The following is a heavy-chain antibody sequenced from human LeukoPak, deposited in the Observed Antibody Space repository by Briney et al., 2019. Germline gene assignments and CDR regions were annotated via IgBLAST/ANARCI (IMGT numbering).Heavy chain of an antibody. CDR1: GGSISSGGYY. CDR3: ARGVAYYYYYYGMDV. V-gene: IGHV4-61*08. J-gene: IGHJ6*02. CDR2: IYYSGST. D-gene: IGHD5-12*01. Sequence: SETLSLTCTVSGGSISSGGYYWSWIRQHPGKGLEWIGYIYYSGSTNYNPSLKSRVTISVDTSKNQFSLKLSSVTAADTAVYYCARGVAYYYYYYGMDVWGQGTTVTVSS.